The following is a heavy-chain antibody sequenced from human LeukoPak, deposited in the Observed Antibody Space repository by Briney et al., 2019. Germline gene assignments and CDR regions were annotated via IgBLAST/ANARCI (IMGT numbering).Heavy chain of an antibody. CDR1: GASISSSTYS. V-gene: IGHV4-30-2*06. CDR2: LYHAGST. J-gene: IGHJ4*02. CDR3: ATSTGPVVPAAIDY. Sequence: SSETLSLTCAVSGASISSSTYSWSWIRQSPGKGLEWIVCLYHAGSTYYDPSLNSRVTISVYTSKNQFSLKMTSVTAADTAVYYCATSTGPVVPAAIDYWGQGTLVTVSS. D-gene: IGHD2-2*01.